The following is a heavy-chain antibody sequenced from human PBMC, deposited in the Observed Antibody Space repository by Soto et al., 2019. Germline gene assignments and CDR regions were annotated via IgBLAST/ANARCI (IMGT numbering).Heavy chain of an antibody. D-gene: IGHD3-10*01. Sequence: QVQLQQWGAGLLRPSATLSLTCAFYGGSFDDFYWSWVRQSPGKWVEWVGEISHDGGTNYSPSLASRVSISVDTSKNQFSLHMRSVTAADTGLYYCARGQLVWYGDLTPYHRDMDVWGQGTTVTVSS. V-gene: IGHV4-34*02. J-gene: IGHJ6*02. CDR3: ARGQLVWYGDLTPYHRDMDV. CDR1: GGSFDDFY. CDR2: ISHDGGT.